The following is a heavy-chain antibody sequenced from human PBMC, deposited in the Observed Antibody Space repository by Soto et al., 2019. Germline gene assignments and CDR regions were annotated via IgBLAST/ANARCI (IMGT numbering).Heavy chain of an antibody. D-gene: IGHD3-22*01. CDR1: GYTFTSYG. CDR2: ISGYNGKT. J-gene: IGHJ4*02. Sequence: GXSVKVSFNASGYTFTSYGYALVRHTPGQRLEWMGWISGYNGKTNYAQQLQGRVTMTTETSTSTAYMEVRSLRSDDTAVYYCARGGYYDSTGYYRTVFDYWGQGSLVTVSS. V-gene: IGHV1-18*01. CDR3: ARGGYYDSTGYYRTVFDY.